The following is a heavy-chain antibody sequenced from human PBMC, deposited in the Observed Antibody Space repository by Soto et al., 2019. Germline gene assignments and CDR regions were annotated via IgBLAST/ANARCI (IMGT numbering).Heavy chain of an antibody. Sequence: QVQLQESGPGLVKPSETLSLTCTVSGGSISSYYWSWIRQPPGKGLEWIGYIYYSGGTNYNPSLTSRVPISVDTSKNRFSLKLRSVTAADTAVYYCARQATMVRGVFDYWGQGTLVTVSS. CDR3: ARQATMVRGVFDY. CDR2: IYYSGGT. J-gene: IGHJ4*02. D-gene: IGHD3-10*01. CDR1: GGSISSYY. V-gene: IGHV4-59*08.